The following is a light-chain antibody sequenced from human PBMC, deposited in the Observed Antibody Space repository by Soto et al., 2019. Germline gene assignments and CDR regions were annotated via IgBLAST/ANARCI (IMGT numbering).Light chain of an antibody. CDR2: GAS. CDR1: QSVSSN. V-gene: IGKV3-15*01. CDR3: QQYNNWPRT. Sequence: DIVMAQSPATLSVSPVEIATLSCRASQSVSSNLAWYQQKRGQAPRLLFYGASSRATGIPARFSGSGSGTEFTLTIGSLQSEDFAVYYCQQYNNWPRTFGQGTKVDIK. J-gene: IGKJ1*01.